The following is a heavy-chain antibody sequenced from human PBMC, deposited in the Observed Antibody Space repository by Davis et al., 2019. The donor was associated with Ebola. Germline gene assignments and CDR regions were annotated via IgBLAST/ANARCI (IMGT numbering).Heavy chain of an antibody. CDR1: GFSLSTNEVG. Sequence: SGPTLVKPTQTLTLTCTFSGFSLSTNEVGVGWIRQPPRRALEWLALIYWDDDKRYSPSLKSRLTITKDTSKNQVVLTMTNMDPVDTATYYCAHKVAAGVLDYWGQGTLVTVSS. CDR2: IYWDDDK. D-gene: IGHD6-13*01. V-gene: IGHV2-5*02. CDR3: AHKVAAGVLDY. J-gene: IGHJ4*02.